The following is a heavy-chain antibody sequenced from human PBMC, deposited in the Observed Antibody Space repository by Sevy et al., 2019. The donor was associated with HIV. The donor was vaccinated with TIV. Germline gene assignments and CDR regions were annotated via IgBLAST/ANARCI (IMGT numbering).Heavy chain of an antibody. V-gene: IGHV3-33*01. Sequence: GSLRLSCAASGFTFSSYGMHWVRQAPGKGLEWVAVIWYDGSNKYYADSVKGRFTISRDNSKNTLYLQMNSLRAEDTAVYYCARERITMIVDYYYGMDVWGQGTTVTVSS. CDR2: IWYDGSNK. CDR3: ARERITMIVDYYYGMDV. D-gene: IGHD3-22*01. CDR1: GFTFSSYG. J-gene: IGHJ6*02.